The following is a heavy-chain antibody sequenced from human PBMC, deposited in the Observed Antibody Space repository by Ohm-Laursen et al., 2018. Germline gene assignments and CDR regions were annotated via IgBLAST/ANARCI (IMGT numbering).Heavy chain of an antibody. CDR1: GFTFSSYA. CDR2: ISGSGGST. CDR3: AKDGIPPSSIFSSGYPPGYFDY. J-gene: IGHJ4*02. V-gene: IGHV3-23*01. D-gene: IGHD3-22*01. Sequence: SLRLSCTASGFTFSSYAMSWVRQAPGKGLEWVSAISGSGGSTYYAGSVKGRFTISRDNSKNTLYLQMNSLRAEDTAVYYCAKDGIPPSSIFSSGYPPGYFDYWGQGTLVTVSS.